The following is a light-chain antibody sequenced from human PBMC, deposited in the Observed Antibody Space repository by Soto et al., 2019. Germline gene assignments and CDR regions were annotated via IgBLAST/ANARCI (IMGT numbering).Light chain of an antibody. Sequence: DIELTQSPSTLSASVGDRVTLSCLASQSISTSLAWYQQTPGKAPRLLIYDASSMASSVPARFSGSGSGTDFTLTISSLQPEDFATYYCQQCNSSWTFGQGTKVDIK. CDR1: QSISTS. J-gene: IGKJ1*01. CDR2: DAS. CDR3: QQCNSSWT. V-gene: IGKV1-5*01.